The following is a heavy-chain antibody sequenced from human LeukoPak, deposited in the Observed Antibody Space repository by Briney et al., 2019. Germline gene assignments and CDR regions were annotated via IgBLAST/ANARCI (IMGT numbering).Heavy chain of an antibody. J-gene: IGHJ4*02. V-gene: IGHV3-23*01. CDR2: IGGST. CDR3: ATTPYCTNGICYGRYFFDF. CDR1: GFTLSNYA. Sequence: PGGSLRLSCAASGFTLSNYAMNWVRQAPGKGLEWVSTIGGSTYYEDSVQGRFTVSRDNSKNTLYLQMNGLRAEDTAVYYCATTPYCTNGICYGRYFFDFWGQGTLVTVSS. D-gene: IGHD2-8*01.